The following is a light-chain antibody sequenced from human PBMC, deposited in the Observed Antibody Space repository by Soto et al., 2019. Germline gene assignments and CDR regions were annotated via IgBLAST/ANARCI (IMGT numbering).Light chain of an antibody. CDR1: SSDVGSYNL. Sequence: QSVLTQPASVSGSPGQSITISCTGTSSDVGSYNLVSWYQQHPGKAPKLMIYGVSKRPSGVSNRFSGSKSGNTASLTISGPQAEHEADYYCCSYAGSSTSPYVFGTGTKVXVL. V-gene: IGLV2-23*02. CDR2: GVS. J-gene: IGLJ1*01. CDR3: CSYAGSSTSPYV.